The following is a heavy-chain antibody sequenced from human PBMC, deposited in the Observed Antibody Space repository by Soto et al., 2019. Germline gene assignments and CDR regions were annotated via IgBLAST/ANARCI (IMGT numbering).Heavy chain of an antibody. CDR2: IYYSGST. J-gene: IGHJ4*02. CDR3: ARSGSGSGWL. V-gene: IGHV4-61*01. CDR1: GGSVSSGRFY. Sequence: SETLSLTCTVSGGSVSSGRFYWSWIRQPPGKGLEWIGYIYYSGSTKYNPSLTSRVTISVDTSKNQFSLKLTSVTAADTAVYYCARSGSGSGWLGGQGTLVTVSS. D-gene: IGHD6-19*01.